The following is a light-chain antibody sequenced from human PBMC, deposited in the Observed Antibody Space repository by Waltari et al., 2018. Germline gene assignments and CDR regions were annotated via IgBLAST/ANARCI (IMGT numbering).Light chain of an antibody. Sequence: QSALTQPRSVSGSPGQSVTISCTGTSSDVGTYNYVSWYQQHPGRAPKLMIYDVNKRPSGGPDRFSGSKSGNTASLTISGLQAEDDTDYYCCSYAGSHTWVFGGGTKVTVL. CDR2: DVN. V-gene: IGLV2-11*01. J-gene: IGLJ3*02. CDR3: CSYAGSHTWV. CDR1: SSDVGTYNY.